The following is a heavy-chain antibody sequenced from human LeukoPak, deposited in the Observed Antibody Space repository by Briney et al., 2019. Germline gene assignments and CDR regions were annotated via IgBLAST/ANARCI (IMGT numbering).Heavy chain of an antibody. D-gene: IGHD3-10*01. Sequence: PGGSLRLSCAASGFTFSSYGMHWVRQAPGKGLEWVAFIRYDGSNKYYADSVKGRFTISRDNSKNTLYLQMNSLRAEDTAVYYCAKQGIYYYGSGSPNDSVVWGQGTLVTVSS. V-gene: IGHV3-30*02. CDR2: IRYDGSNK. CDR3: AKQGIYYYGSGSPNDSVV. CDR1: GFTFSSYG. J-gene: IGHJ4*02.